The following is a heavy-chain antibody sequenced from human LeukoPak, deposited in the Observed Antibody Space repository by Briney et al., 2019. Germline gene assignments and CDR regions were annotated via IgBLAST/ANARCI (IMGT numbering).Heavy chain of an antibody. CDR1: GGSISSGVYY. CDR3: ARPYYYDSRIDP. V-gene: IGHV4-30-4*01. J-gene: IGHJ5*02. Sequence: PSETLSLTCTVSGGSISSGVYYWSWTRQPPGKGLEWIAYMYYSRSTYYNPTLKSRVTMSADTSKNQLPLKLSSVTAADTAVYYCARPYYYDSRIDPWGQGILVTVSS. D-gene: IGHD3-22*01. CDR2: MYYSRST.